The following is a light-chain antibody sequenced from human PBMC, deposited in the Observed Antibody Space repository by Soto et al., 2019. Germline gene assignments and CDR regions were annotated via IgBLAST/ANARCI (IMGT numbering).Light chain of an antibody. V-gene: IGKV1-39*01. CDR1: QNINNY. CDR3: QQSYTIPYT. J-gene: IGKJ2*01. Sequence: DIQMTQAPSSLCASVGERVTITCRASQNINNYLNWYQHKPGKAPKLLIYVASTLQSGVPSRFSGSGSGTDFILTISSQQPDDFATYYCQQSYTIPYTLGQGTKVDIK. CDR2: VAS.